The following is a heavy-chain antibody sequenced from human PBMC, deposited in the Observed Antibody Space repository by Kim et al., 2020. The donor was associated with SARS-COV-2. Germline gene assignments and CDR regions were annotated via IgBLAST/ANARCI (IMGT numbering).Heavy chain of an antibody. CDR1: GFTFGSYA. CDR3: AKDIGYSSGWYCIDY. D-gene: IGHD6-19*01. CDR2: ISGDGGST. J-gene: IGHJ4*02. Sequence: GGSLRLSCAASGFTFGSYAMHWVRQAPGKGLEWVSVISGDGGSTYYADSVKGRFTISRDNSKNTLYLQMNSLRTEDTAVYYCAKDIGYSSGWYCIDYWGQGTLVTVSS. V-gene: IGHV3-43*02.